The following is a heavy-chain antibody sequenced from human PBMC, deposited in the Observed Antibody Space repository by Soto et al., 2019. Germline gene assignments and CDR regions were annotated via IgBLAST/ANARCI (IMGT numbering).Heavy chain of an antibody. D-gene: IGHD6-13*01. Sequence: QVQLQESGPGLVKPSETLSLTCTVSGGSISSSYYYWGWIRQPPGKGLEWIGSIYYSGSTYYNPSLMSRVAISVEESKNQFSLKMRSVTAAETTVFYYARRPAAAKTPKRYYYYYYMDVWGKGTTVTFSS. CDR2: IYYSGST. J-gene: IGHJ6*03. V-gene: IGHV4-39*01. CDR3: ARRPAAAKTPKRYYYYYYMDV. CDR1: GGSISSSYYY.